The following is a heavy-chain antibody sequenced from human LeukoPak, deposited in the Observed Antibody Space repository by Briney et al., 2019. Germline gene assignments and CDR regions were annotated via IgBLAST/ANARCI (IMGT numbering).Heavy chain of an antibody. J-gene: IGHJ4*02. CDR3: ARVGDYSSGWYFDY. Sequence: SETLSLTCTVSSGSIGNYYWSWIRQPPGKGLEWIGNVYYSGSTNYSPSLKSRVTISVDTSKNQFSLKLRSVTAADTAVYYCARVGDYSSGWYFDYWGQGTLVTVSS. D-gene: IGHD6-19*01. CDR2: VYYSGST. V-gene: IGHV4-59*01. CDR1: SGSIGNYY.